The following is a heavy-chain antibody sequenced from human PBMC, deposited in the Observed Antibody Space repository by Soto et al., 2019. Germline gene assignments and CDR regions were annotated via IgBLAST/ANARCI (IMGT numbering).Heavy chain of an antibody. Sequence: PSETLSLTCTVSGGSISSYYWSWIRQPPGKGLEWIGYIYYSGSTNYNPSLKSRVIISVDTSKNQFSLKLSFVTAADTAVYYCARRYGSAIDYWGQGTLVTVS. CDR1: GGSISSYY. D-gene: IGHD1-26*01. CDR2: IYYSGST. J-gene: IGHJ4*02. V-gene: IGHV4-59*08. CDR3: ARRYGSAIDY.